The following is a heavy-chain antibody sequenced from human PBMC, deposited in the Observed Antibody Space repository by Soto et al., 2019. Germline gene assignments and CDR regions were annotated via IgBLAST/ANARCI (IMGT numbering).Heavy chain of an antibody. CDR1: GGTFSSYT. CDR2: IIPILGIA. D-gene: IGHD2-2*01. CDR3: AAKFNGSSASCYGPSDY. Sequence: QVQLVQSGAEVKKPGSSVKVSCKASGGTFSSYTISWVRQAPGQGLEWMGRIIPILGIANYAQKFQGRVTITADKSTSTAYTELGSLRSEDTAVYHCAAKFNGSSASCYGPSDYWSQGPLVTVSS. V-gene: IGHV1-69*02. J-gene: IGHJ4*02.